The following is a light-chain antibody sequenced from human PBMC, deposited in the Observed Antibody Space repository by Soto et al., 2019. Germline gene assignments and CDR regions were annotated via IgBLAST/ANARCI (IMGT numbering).Light chain of an antibody. CDR1: GSDVGYYDY. V-gene: IGLV2-11*01. CDR2: DVN. J-gene: IGLJ1*01. CDR3: CSFAGIYTFV. Sequence: QSALTQPRSVSASPGQSVTISCTGTGSDVGYYDYVSWYQQHPGKAPKLMIYDVNKRPSGVPDRFSGSKSGNTASLTIFGLQAEDEADYYCCSFAGIYTFVFGTGTKLTVL.